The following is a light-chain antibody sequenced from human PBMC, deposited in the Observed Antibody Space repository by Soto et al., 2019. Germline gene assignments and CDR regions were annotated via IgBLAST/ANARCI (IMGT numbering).Light chain of an antibody. CDR3: CSYAGSYTPVV. CDR1: SRDVGGYNY. J-gene: IGLJ2*01. V-gene: IGLV2-11*01. Sequence: HSALTQPRSVSGSPGQSVTISCTGTSRDVGGYNYVSWYQQHPGKAPKLMIYDVSKRPSGVPDRFSGSTSGNTASLTISGLQAEDEDDYYCCSYAGSYTPVVFGGGTKLTV. CDR2: DVS.